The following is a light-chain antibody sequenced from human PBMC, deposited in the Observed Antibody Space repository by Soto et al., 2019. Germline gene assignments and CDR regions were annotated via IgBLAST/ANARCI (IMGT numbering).Light chain of an antibody. CDR2: GAS. J-gene: IGKJ4*01. CDR1: PSVTNY. CDR3: QQYNDWPLT. Sequence: EIVLTQSQDTLSLSPGERGTLSCRAIPSVTNYLAWYQQKPDQAPRLLIYGASTRATGIPARFSGSGSGTEFTLTISSLQSEDYAVYYCQQYNDWPLTFGGVTKVDIK. V-gene: IGKV3-15*01.